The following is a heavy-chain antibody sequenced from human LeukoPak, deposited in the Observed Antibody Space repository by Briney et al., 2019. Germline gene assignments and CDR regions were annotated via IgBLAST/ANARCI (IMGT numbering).Heavy chain of an antibody. CDR2: ITSGRTT. J-gene: IGHJ4*02. Sequence: SGGSLRLSCAASGFTFSSYSMTWVRQAPGKGLEWVSCITSGRTTYYADSVKGRFTISRDNAKNSLYLQMNSLRAEDTAVYYCARDRLPVDYWAREPWSPSPQ. CDR1: GFTFSSYS. CDR3: ARDRLPVDY. V-gene: IGHV3-48*01.